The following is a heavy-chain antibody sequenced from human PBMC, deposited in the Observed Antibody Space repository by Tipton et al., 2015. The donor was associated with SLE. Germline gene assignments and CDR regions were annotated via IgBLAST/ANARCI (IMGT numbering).Heavy chain of an antibody. J-gene: IGHJ3*02. CDR1: GGSLSGYF. CDR2: INHRGAA. Sequence: TLSLTCAVDGGSLSGYFWTWIRQSPGKGLEWIGEINHRGAANHNPSLKSRVSFSIDTSTNQFSLRLNSVTAADTAVYFCARQIPSLAASDLDMWGQGALVIVSS. V-gene: IGHV4-34*01. D-gene: IGHD6-13*01. CDR3: ARQIPSLAASDLDM.